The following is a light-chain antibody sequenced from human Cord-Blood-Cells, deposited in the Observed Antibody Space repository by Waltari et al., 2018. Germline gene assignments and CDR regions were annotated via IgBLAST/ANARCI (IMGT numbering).Light chain of an antibody. CDR2: NAS. V-gene: IGKV1-5*03. CDR1: QSISSW. Sequence: DIQMTQSPSTLSASVGDRVTLTCRASQSISSWLAWYQQKPGKAPKLLIYNASSLESGVPSRFSGSGSGTDFTLTISSLQPDDFATYYCQQYNSYSWTFGQGTKVEIK. CDR3: QQYNSYSWT. J-gene: IGKJ1*01.